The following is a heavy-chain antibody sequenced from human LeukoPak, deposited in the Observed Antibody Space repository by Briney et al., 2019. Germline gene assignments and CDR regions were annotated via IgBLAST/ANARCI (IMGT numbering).Heavy chain of an antibody. V-gene: IGHV4-61*02. Sequence: SQTLSLTCTVSGGSISSGSYYWSWIRQPAGKGLEWIGRIYTSGSTNYNPSLKSRVTISVDTSKNQFSLKLSSVTAADTAVYYCARRFTIFGVTYWFDPWGQGTLVTVSS. D-gene: IGHD3-3*01. J-gene: IGHJ5*02. CDR3: ARRFTIFGVTYWFDP. CDR2: IYTSGST. CDR1: GGSISSGSYY.